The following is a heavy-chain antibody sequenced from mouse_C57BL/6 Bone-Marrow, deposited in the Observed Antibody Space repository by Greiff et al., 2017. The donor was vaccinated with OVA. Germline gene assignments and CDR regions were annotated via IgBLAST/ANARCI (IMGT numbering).Heavy chain of an antibody. CDR1: GFTFSSYA. J-gene: IGHJ4*01. V-gene: IGHV5-4*01. CDR2: ISDGGSYT. CDR3: ARDGSSLYYAMDY. Sequence: EVKVVESGGGLVKPGGSLKLSCAASGFTFSSYAMSWVRQTPEKRLEWVATISDGGSYTYYPDNVKGRFTISRDNAKNNLYLQMSHLKSEDTAMYYCARDGSSLYYAMDYWGQGTSVTVSS. D-gene: IGHD1-1*01.